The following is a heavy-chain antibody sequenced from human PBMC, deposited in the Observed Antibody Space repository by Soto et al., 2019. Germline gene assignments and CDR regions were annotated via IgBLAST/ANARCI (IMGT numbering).Heavy chain of an antibody. CDR3: ARDPPYYYYYMDV. CDR2: IYYSGST. J-gene: IGHJ6*03. V-gene: IGHV4-39*02. Sequence: QLQLQESGPGLVKPSETLSLTCTVSGGSISSSSYYWGWIRQPPGKGLEWIGSIYYSGSTYYNPSVKSRVTIAVDTSKNQFSVKLSSVSAADTSVYYCARDPPYYYYYMDVWGKGTTVTVSS. CDR1: GGSISSSSYY.